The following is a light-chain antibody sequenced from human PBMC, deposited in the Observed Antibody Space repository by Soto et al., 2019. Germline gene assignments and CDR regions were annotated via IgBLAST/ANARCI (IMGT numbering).Light chain of an antibody. CDR3: QQYGSSIQT. V-gene: IGKV3-20*01. Sequence: EIVLTQSPATLSLSPGERATLSCRASQSVSSYLAWYQQKPGQAPRLLIYGASTRATDIASRFSGSGSGTEFTLTISSLEPEDFAVYYCQQYGSSIQTFGQGTKVDIK. J-gene: IGKJ1*01. CDR2: GAS. CDR1: QSVSSY.